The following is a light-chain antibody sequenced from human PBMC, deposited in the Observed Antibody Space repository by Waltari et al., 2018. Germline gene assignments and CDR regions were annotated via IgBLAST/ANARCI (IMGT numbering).Light chain of an antibody. V-gene: IGKV3-20*01. Sequence: EIVLTQSPGTLSLSPGERGTLSCRASPSVSRALAWYQQKPGQAPRLLIYGASSSATVIPDRFSGSGSGTDFSLTISRLEPEDFAVYYCQHYVRLPVTFGQGTKVEIK. J-gene: IGKJ1*01. CDR2: GAS. CDR1: PSVSRA. CDR3: QHYVRLPVT.